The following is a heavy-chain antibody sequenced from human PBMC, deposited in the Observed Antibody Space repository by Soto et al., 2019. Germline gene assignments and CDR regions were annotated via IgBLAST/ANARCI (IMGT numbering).Heavy chain of an antibody. CDR3: AREGLDIVVGQAAIEY. CDR1: GFTFSSYS. J-gene: IGHJ4*02. D-gene: IGHD2-2*03. V-gene: IGHV3-48*02. Sequence: GWSLRLSCAASGFTFSSYSMNLVRQAPGKGLEWVSYISSSSSTIYYADSVKGRFTISRDNAKNSLYLQMNSLRDEDTAVYYCAREGLDIVVGQAAIEYWGKGTLVTVSS. CDR2: ISSSSSTI.